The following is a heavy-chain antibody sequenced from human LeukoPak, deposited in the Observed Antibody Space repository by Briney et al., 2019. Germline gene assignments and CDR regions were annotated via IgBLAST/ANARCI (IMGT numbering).Heavy chain of an antibody. CDR3: ARRASGLRYFDWLLG. D-gene: IGHD3-9*01. V-gene: IGHV4-34*01. J-gene: IGHJ4*02. CDR2: INHSGST. Sequence: PSETLSLTCAVYGGSFSGYYWSWIRQPPGKGLEGIGEINHSGSTNYNPSLKSRVTISVATSQHQFSLKLSSVTAADTAVYYCARRASGLRYFDWLLGGGQGTLVTVSS. CDR1: GGSFSGYY.